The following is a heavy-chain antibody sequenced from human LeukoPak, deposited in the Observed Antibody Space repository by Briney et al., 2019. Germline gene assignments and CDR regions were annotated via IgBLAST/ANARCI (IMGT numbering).Heavy chain of an antibody. D-gene: IGHD6-13*01. V-gene: IGHV4-39*01. Sequence: SETLSLTCTVSGGSISSSSYYWGWIRQPPGKGLEWIGSIYHSGSTYYNPSLKSRVTISVDTSKNQFSLKLSSVTAADTAVYYCARAPAGRRWFDPWGQGTLVTVSS. CDR2: IYHSGST. J-gene: IGHJ5*02. CDR3: ARAPAGRRWFDP. CDR1: GGSISSSSYY.